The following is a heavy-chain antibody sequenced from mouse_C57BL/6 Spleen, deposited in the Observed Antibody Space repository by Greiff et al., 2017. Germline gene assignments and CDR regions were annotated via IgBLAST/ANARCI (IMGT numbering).Heavy chain of an antibody. D-gene: IGHD1-1*01. CDR3: TREGKFITTVVNAMDY. CDR1: GFTFSSYA. V-gene: IGHV5-9-1*02. J-gene: IGHJ4*01. Sequence: DVMLVESGEGLVKPGGSLKLSCAASGFTFSSYAMSWVRQTPEKRLEWVAYISSGGDYIYYADTVKGRFTISRDNARNTLYLQMSSLKSEDTAMYYCTREGKFITTVVNAMDYWGQGTSVTVSS. CDR2: ISSGGDYI.